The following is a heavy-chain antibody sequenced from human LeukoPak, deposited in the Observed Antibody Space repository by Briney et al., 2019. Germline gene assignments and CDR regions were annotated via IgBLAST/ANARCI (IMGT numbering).Heavy chain of an antibody. CDR1: LFTFCSYI. V-gene: IGHV3-48*01. CDR2: ISISSGTI. CDR3: ARGDAYDPVDY. J-gene: IGHJ4*02. Sequence: GGSLRDSRAPPLFTFCSYIVKWVPEAPRKGLGRVSYISISSGTIYSAQSLKGRFTISRDNAKNSLYLQMSSRRAEDRAVYYCARGDAYDPVDYWGQGTLVTVSS. D-gene: IGHD5-12*01.